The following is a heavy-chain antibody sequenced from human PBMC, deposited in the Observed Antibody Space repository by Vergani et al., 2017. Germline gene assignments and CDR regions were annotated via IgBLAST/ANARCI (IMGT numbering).Heavy chain of an antibody. CDR1: GFTFSSYS. J-gene: IGHJ4*02. CDR3: ASANYNWNYDGDYFDY. Sequence: EVQLVESGGGLVQPGGSLRLSCAASGFTFSSYSMNWVRQAPGKGLEWVSYISSSSSYIYYADSVKGRFTISRDNAKNSLYLQMNSLRAEDTAVYYCASANYNWNYDGDYFDYWGQGTLVTVSS. D-gene: IGHD1-7*01. CDR2: ISSSSSYI. V-gene: IGHV3-21*05.